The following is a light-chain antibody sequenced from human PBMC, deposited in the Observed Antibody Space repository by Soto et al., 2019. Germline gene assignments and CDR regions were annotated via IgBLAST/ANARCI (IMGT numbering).Light chain of an antibody. J-gene: IGLJ1*01. CDR2: DVS. CDR3: SSYMSSTTSDV. CDR1: SGDFAGSDL. V-gene: IGLV2-14*03. Sequence: QSVLTQPASVSGSPGQSITISCTGPSGDFAGSDLVSWYQHHPGKAPKVMIYDVSNRPSGVSHRFSGSKSGNTASLTISGLPAEDEADYYCSSYMSSTTSDVFGTGTKVTVL.